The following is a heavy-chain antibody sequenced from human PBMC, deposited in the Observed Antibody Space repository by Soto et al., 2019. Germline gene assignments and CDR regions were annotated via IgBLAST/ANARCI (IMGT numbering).Heavy chain of an antibody. D-gene: IGHD2-21*02. CDR3: AKAADSDFYHAYGMDV. Sequence: QVQLVESGGGVVQPGMSLTLSCAVSGFNFSNYGIHWVRQAPGKGLEWVAVISQNGVNKYYGESVQGRFTLSRDNSQNTLNLQMNNLRPEDTAVYYCAKAADSDFYHAYGMDVWGQGTTVTVSS. V-gene: IGHV3-30*18. CDR2: ISQNGVNK. CDR1: GFNFSNYG. J-gene: IGHJ6*02.